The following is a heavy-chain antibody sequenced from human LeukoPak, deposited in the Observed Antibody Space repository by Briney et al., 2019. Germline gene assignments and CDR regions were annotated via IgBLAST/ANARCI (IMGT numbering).Heavy chain of an antibody. CDR2: TNPNSGGT. CDR1: GYTFTGYY. D-gene: IGHD6-13*01. V-gene: IGHV1-2*02. CDR3: VRGLVAAAGTCVY. J-gene: IGHJ4*02. Sequence: ASVKVSCKASGYTFTGYYRHWVRQAPGQGLEWMGWTNPNSGGTNYAQKFQGRVTMTRDTSISTAYMELSRLRSDDTAVYYCVRGLVAAAGTCVYWGQGTLVTVSS.